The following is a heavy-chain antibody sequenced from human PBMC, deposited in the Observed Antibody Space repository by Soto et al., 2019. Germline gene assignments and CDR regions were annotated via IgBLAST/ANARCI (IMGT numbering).Heavy chain of an antibody. CDR1: GGSLKTYN. V-gene: IGHV4-59*01. D-gene: IGHD2-8*01. J-gene: IGHJ4*02. CDR2: IYHSGST. Sequence: KTSETLSLTCNVSGGSLKTYNWSWIRKPPGKGLEWIGYIYHSGSTNYNPSLQSRATISVDTSKNQFSLRLSSVNPADTAVYYCARVIRAVGVPFDFWGQGTLVTVSS. CDR3: ARVIRAVGVPFDF.